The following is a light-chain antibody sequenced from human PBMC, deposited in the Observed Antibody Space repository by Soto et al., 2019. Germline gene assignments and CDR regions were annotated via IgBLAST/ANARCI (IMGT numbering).Light chain of an antibody. J-gene: IGKJ1*01. CDR1: QTISSW. Sequence: DIQMTQSPSTLSGSVGDRVTITCRASQTISSWLAWYQQKPGKAPKLLIYKASTLKSGVPSRFSGSGSGTEFTLTISSLQPDDFETYYCQHYNSYSPTFGQGTKVDIK. CDR3: QHYNSYSPT. CDR2: KAS. V-gene: IGKV1-5*03.